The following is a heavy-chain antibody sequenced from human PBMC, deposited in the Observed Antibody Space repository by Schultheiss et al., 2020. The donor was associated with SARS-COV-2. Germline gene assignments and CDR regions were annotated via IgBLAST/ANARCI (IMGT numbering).Heavy chain of an antibody. CDR2: IYYSGST. J-gene: IGHJ3*02. D-gene: IGHD3-3*01. V-gene: IGHV4-59*12. CDR1: GGSISSYY. Sequence: SETLSLTCTVSGGSISSYYWSWIRQPPGKGLEWIGYIYYSGSTNYNPSLKSRVTISVDTSKNQFSLKLSSVTAADTAVYYCASTIFPGSVDAFDIWGQGTMVTVSS. CDR3: ASTIFPGSVDAFDI.